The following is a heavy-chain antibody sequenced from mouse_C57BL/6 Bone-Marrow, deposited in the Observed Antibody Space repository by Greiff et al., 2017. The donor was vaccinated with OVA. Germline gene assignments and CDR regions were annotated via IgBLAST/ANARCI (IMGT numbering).Heavy chain of an antibody. CDR3: VAFAY. J-gene: IGHJ3*01. CDR1: GYAFSSSW. Sequence: VQLQQSGPELVKPGASVKISCKASGYAFSSSWMNWVKQRPGQGLEWIGRIYPGDGDTNYNGKFKGKATLTADKSSSTAYMQLSSLTSEDSAVYFCVAFAYWGQGTLVTVSA. CDR2: IYPGDGDT. V-gene: IGHV1-82*01.